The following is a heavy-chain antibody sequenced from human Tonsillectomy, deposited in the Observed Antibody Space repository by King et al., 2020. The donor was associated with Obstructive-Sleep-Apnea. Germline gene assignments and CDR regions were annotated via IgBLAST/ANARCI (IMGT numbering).Heavy chain of an antibody. CDR3: ARGGGRGGDCYEA. J-gene: IGHJ4*02. D-gene: IGHD2-21*02. Sequence: VQLVQAGGDVVQPGGSLRLSCAASGFTLSSHSMHWVRQAPGKGLEWVADITYDGSTKFYAESVGGRFTISRDDSKNTLYVEMNNLREEDTAIYYCARGGGRGGDCYEAWGQGTQVIVSS. CDR1: GFTLSSHS. CDR2: ITYDGSTK. V-gene: IGHV3-30*04.